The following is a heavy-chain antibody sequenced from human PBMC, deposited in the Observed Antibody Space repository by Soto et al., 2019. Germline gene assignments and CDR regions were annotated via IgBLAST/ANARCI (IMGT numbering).Heavy chain of an antibody. D-gene: IGHD6-19*01. V-gene: IGHV3-30-3*01. CDR3: AKAPVAGTPYYFDF. J-gene: IGHJ4*02. CDR2: ISYDGSNK. CDR1: GFTFSSYA. Sequence: XGSLRISGSASGFTFSSYALHWVRQAPGKGLEWVAIISYDGSNKYHADSVKGRFTISRDNSKNKLYLQMNSLRAEDTAIVYCAKAPVAGTPYYFDFWGQGTLATVSS.